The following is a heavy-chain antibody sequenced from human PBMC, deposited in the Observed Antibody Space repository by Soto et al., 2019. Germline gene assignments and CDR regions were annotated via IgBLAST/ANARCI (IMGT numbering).Heavy chain of an antibody. CDR1: GFSFDGYA. J-gene: IGHJ5*02. CDR3: VKASTYSISQGRFDP. Sequence: GGSLRLSCAASGFSFDGYAMNWVRQPPGKGLEWVSGISWNSGNIDYADSVKGRFTISRDNAKNSLYLQMNSQRAEDTALYYCVKASTYSISQGRFDPWGQGTMVTVYS. V-gene: IGHV3-9*01. CDR2: ISWNSGNI. D-gene: IGHD6-6*01.